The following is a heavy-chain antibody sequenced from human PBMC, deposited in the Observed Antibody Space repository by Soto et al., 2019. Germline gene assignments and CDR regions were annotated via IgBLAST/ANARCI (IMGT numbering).Heavy chain of an antibody. CDR2: IYPADSDT. V-gene: IGHV5-51*01. CDR1: GYSFTTYW. D-gene: IGHD1-26*01. CDR3: ARLGGSTLGYYYYGMDV. J-gene: IGHJ6*02. Sequence: PGESLKISCNGSGYSFTTYWIGWVRQMPGRGLEWMGIIYPADSDTRYSPSFQGQVTISADKSISTAYLQWSSLKASDTAMYYCARLGGSTLGYYYYGMDVWGQGTTVTVSS.